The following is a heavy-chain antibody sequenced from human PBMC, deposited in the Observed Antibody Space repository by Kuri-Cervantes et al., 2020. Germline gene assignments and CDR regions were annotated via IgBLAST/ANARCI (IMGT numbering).Heavy chain of an antibody. Sequence: GGSLRLSCAASGFTFSSYSMSWVRQAPGKGLEWVANIKQDGSEKYYVDSVKGRFTISRDNAKNSLYLQMNSLRAEDTAVYYCAREVGGGWYLGYYYGMDVWGQGTTVTVSS. CDR1: GFTFSSYS. CDR2: IKQDGSEK. D-gene: IGHD6-19*01. CDR3: AREVGGGWYLGYYYGMDV. J-gene: IGHJ6*02. V-gene: IGHV3-7*01.